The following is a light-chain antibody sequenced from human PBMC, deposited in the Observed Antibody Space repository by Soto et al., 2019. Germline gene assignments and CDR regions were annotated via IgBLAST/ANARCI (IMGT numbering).Light chain of an antibody. CDR3: QQSYSTPWT. CDR2: AAS. Sequence: DIQMTQSPSSLSASVSERVTITCRASQSVRSYLNWYQQKPGKAPKLLIFAASSLQSGTPSRFSGSGSGTDFTLTISTPQPEDFATYYCQQSYSTPWTFGQGTKVDIK. J-gene: IGKJ1*01. V-gene: IGKV1-39*01. CDR1: QSVRSY.